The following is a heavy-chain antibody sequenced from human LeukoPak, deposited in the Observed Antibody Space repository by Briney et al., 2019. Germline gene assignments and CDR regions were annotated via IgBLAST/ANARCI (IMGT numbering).Heavy chain of an antibody. CDR3: AKVRVDAYVSPNDY. CDR2: ISYDGSNK. Sequence: QPGGSLRLSCAASGFTFSNYAMSWVRQAPGMGLEWVAIISYDGSNKYYADSVKGRFTISRDNSRNTLYLQMNSLRAEDTALYYCAKVRVDAYVSPNDYWGQGTLVTVSS. J-gene: IGHJ4*02. D-gene: IGHD3-16*01. CDR1: GFTFSNYA. V-gene: IGHV3-30*18.